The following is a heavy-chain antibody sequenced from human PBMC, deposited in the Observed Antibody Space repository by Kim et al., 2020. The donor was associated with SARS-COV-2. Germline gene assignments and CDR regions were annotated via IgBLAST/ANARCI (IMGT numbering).Heavy chain of an antibody. CDR1: GCSISSNDYY. V-gene: IGHV4-39*01. D-gene: IGHD3-3*01. J-gene: IGHJ6*03. CDR3: ARGIFGVGIIPYYYYYMGV. Sequence: SETLSLTCTVSGCSISSNDYYWDWIRQPPGKGLEWIGSISYSGRTYYNPSLKIRVTISVDTSKNQISLKLSSVTAAVTGVYYCARGIFGVGIIPYYYYYMGVWGKGTPVTVAS. CDR2: ISYSGRT.